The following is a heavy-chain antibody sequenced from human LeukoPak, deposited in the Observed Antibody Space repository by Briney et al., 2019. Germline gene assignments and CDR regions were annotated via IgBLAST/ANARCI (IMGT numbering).Heavy chain of an antibody. CDR2: INHSGST. V-gene: IGHV4-34*01. CDR1: GGSFSGYY. CDR3: ARGFFSFWSNIGVTASAWFDP. D-gene: IGHD5-12*01. J-gene: IGHJ5*02. Sequence: SETLSLTCAVYGGSFSGYYWSWIRQPPGKGLEWIGEINHSGSTNYNPSLKSRVTISVDTSKNQFSLKLSSVTAADTAVHYCARGFFSFWSNIGVTASAWFDPWGQGTLVTVSS.